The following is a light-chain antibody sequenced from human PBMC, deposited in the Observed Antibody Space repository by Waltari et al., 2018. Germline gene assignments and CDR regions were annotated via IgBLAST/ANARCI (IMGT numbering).Light chain of an antibody. V-gene: IGLV1-40*01. CDR2: GDN. J-gene: IGLJ1*01. CDR3: QSYDSSRSGSEV. CDR1: SFNLGAGYD. Sequence: QSVLTQPPSVSGAPGQRVTISCTGTSFNLGAGYDVFWDPQLAGTAPKLLIYGDNNRPSGVPDRFSGSKSGTSASLAITGLQAEDEADYYCQSYDSSRSGSEVFGTGTKVTVL.